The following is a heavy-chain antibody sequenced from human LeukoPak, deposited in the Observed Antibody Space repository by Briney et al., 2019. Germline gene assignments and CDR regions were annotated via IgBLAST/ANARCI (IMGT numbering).Heavy chain of an antibody. D-gene: IGHD6-13*01. J-gene: IGHJ4*02. CDR2: IGGSGDRT. CDR1: GFTFNIYA. Sequence: GGSLRLSCAASGFTFNIYAMNWVRQDPGKGLEWVSAIGGSGDRTYYADSVKGRFTISRDNSKNTLYLQMNSLRAEDTAVYYCAKDRTQQPYGIFDYWGQGTLVTVSS. V-gene: IGHV3-23*01. CDR3: AKDRTQQPYGIFDY.